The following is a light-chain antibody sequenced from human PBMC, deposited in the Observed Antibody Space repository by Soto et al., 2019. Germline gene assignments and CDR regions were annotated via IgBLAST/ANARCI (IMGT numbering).Light chain of an antibody. CDR3: QKYNSAPPFT. CDR2: AAS. J-gene: IGKJ3*01. Sequence: DIQMTQSPSSLSASVGDRVTITCRASQGISNYLAWYQQKPGKVPKLLIYAASTLQSGVPSRFSGSGSGTDFTLTISSLQPEDVATYYCQKYNSAPPFTFGPATTVDIK. V-gene: IGKV1-27*01. CDR1: QGISNY.